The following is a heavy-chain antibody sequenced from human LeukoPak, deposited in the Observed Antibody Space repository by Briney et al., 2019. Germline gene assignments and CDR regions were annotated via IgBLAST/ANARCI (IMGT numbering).Heavy chain of an antibody. V-gene: IGHV4-34*01. CDR3: ARVGAASDFDY. CDR1: GGSFSGYY. D-gene: IGHD3-10*01. J-gene: IGHJ4*02. Sequence: SETLSLTCAVYGGSFSGYYWSWIRQPPGKGLEWIGEINHSGSTNCNPSLKSRVTISVDTSKNQFSLKLSSVTAADTAVYCCARVGAASDFDYWGQGTLVTVSS. CDR2: INHSGST.